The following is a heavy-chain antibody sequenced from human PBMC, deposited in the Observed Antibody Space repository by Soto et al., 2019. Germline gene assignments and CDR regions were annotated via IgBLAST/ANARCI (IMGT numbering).Heavy chain of an antibody. J-gene: IGHJ4*02. D-gene: IGHD3-3*01. V-gene: IGHV4-59*01. CDR1: GGSISSYY. Sequence: ETLSLTCTVSGGSISSYYWSWIRQPPGKGLEWIGYIYYSGSTNYNPSLKSRVTISVDTSKNQFSLKLSSVTAADTAVYYCARGDYDFWSGPMNLDYWGQGTLVTVSS. CDR2: IYYSGST. CDR3: ARGDYDFWSGPMNLDY.